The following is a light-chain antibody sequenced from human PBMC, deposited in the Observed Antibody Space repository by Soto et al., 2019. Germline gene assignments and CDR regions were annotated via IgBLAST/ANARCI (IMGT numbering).Light chain of an antibody. CDR2: GAA. CDR3: QQYGDSRT. CDR1: QSVSNNY. J-gene: IGKJ2*01. V-gene: IGKV3-20*01. Sequence: EIVLTQSPGTLSLSPGERATLSCRASQSVSNNYLAWYQQRPGQAPRLLIYGAAGRATGIPDRFSGSGSGTDFTLTISRLEPEDFAVYYCQQYGDSRTFGQGTKLEIK.